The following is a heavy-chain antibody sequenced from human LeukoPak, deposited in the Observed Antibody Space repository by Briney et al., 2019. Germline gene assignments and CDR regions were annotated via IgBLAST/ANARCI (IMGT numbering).Heavy chain of an antibody. J-gene: IGHJ4*02. CDR1: GFTFSSYA. CDR2: ISYDGSNK. Sequence: GGSLRLSCAASGFTFSSYAMHWVRQAPGKGLEWVAVISYDGSNKYYADSVKGRFTISRDNSKNTLYLQMNSLRAEDTAVYYCARDSAGSYDSADYWGQGTLVTVSS. V-gene: IGHV3-30*04. CDR3: ARDSAGSYDSADY. D-gene: IGHD3-22*01.